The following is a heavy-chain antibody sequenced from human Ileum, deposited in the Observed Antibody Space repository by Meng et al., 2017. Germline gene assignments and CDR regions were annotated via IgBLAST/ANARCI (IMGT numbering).Heavy chain of an antibody. CDR2: ISHSGSA. D-gene: IGHD4-23*01. CDR3: ARHGGYSQDF. V-gene: IGHV4-4*02. Sequence: VRLQESGPGLVGPSGTLSLPCAVSSGSISSNTYWSWVRQPPGKGLEWIGQISHSGSAYYNPSLKSRVTMSVDKSKSQFSLMLTSVTAADTAIYYCARHGGYSQDFWGQGTLVTVSS. CDR1: SGSISSNTY. J-gene: IGHJ4*02.